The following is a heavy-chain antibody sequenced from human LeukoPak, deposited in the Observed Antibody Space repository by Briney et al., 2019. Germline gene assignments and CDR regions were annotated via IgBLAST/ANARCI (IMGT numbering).Heavy chain of an antibody. D-gene: IGHD2-2*01. CDR2: IRSKAYGGTT. J-gene: IGHJ6*03. CDR1: GFTFGDYA. V-gene: IGHV3-49*03. CDR3: TTYCSSTSCYEFYYYMDV. Sequence: PGGSLRLSCTASGFTFGDYAMSWFRQAPGKGLEWVGFIRSKAYGGTTEYAASVNGRFTISRDDSKSIAYLQMNSLKTEDTAVYYCTTYCSSTSCYEFYYYMDVWGKGTTVTVSS.